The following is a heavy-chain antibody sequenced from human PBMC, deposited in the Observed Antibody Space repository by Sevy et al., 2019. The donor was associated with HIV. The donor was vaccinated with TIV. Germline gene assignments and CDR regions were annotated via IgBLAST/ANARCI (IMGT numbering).Heavy chain of an antibody. D-gene: IGHD2-2*01. Sequence: GGSLRLSCAASGFTFSNYAMSWVRQAPGKGLEWVSSISRSGSSTDYADSVKGRFTISRDNSINTLYLQMNSLRAEDTAVYYCAKLDVVVPVADYGLDVWGQGTTVNVSS. J-gene: IGHJ6*02. V-gene: IGHV3-23*01. CDR3: AKLDVVVPVADYGLDV. CDR1: GFTFSNYA. CDR2: ISRSGSST.